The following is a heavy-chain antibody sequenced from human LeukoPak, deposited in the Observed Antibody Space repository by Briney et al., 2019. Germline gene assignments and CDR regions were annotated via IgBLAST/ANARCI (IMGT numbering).Heavy chain of an antibody. Sequence: GESPKILRNGPGYSFKTYWIGRVRQVPGEGLGLHRTIYPGDSDTRYSPSLQGQVTISADKSISTAYLQWSSLKASDTAMYYCARQSVAVNYYYGMDVWGQGTTVTVSS. CDR2: IYPGDSDT. J-gene: IGHJ6*02. D-gene: IGHD6-19*01. CDR3: ARQSVAVNYYYGMDV. V-gene: IGHV5-51*01. CDR1: GYSFKTYW.